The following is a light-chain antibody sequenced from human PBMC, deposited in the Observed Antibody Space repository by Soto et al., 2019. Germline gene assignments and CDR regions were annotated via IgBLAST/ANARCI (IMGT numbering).Light chain of an antibody. J-gene: IGKJ1*01. CDR2: GAS. Sequence: EIVLTQSPGTLSLSPGERATLSCRASQSVSSSYLAWYQQNPGQAPRLLIYGASSRATGIPDRFSGSGSGTDFTLTISRLEPDDFALYYCQQYGSSPWTFGQGTKVEIK. CDR3: QQYGSSPWT. V-gene: IGKV3-20*01. CDR1: QSVSSSY.